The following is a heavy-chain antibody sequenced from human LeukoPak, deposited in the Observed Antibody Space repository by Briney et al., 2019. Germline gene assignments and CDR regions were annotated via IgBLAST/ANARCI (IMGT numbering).Heavy chain of an antibody. CDR3: AREASLYCSGNDCYWAFDR. V-gene: IGHV3-7*01. Sequence: GGSLRLSCVASGFTFSNYWMSWVRQAPGKGLEWVANIKQDESKRYYVDSVKGRFTTSRDNAKNSLYLQINSLRAEDTAVYYCAREASLYCSGNDCYWAFDRWGQGTLVTVSS. CDR2: IKQDESKR. J-gene: IGHJ5*02. D-gene: IGHD2-2*01. CDR1: GFTFSNYW.